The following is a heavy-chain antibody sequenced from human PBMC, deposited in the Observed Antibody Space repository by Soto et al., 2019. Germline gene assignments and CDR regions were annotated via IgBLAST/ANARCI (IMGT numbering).Heavy chain of an antibody. CDR2: IYPGDSDT. CDR1: GYSFTSYW. V-gene: IGHV5-51*01. D-gene: IGHD5-12*01. CDR3: ARGGYDYGTYYYYYMDV. J-gene: IGHJ6*03. Sequence: GESLRISCKGSGYSFTSYWIGWVRQRPGKGLEWMGIIYPGDSDTRYSPSFQGQVTISADKSISTAYLQWSSLKASDTAMYYCARGGYDYGTYYYYYMDVWGKGTTVTVSS.